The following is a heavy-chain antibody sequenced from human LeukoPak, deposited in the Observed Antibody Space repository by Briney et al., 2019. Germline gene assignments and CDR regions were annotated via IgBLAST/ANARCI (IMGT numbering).Heavy chain of an antibody. J-gene: IGHJ4*02. V-gene: IGHV4-34*01. CDR2: INHSGST. D-gene: IGHD4-11*01. Sequence: SETLSLTCAVYGGSFSGYYWSWIRQPPGKGLEWIGEINHSGSTNYNPSLKSRVTISVDTSKNQFSLKLSSVTAADTAVYYCTKGGGSGEYSDYYFDYWGQGTLVTVSS. CDR1: GGSFSGYY. CDR3: TKGGGSGEYSDYYFDY.